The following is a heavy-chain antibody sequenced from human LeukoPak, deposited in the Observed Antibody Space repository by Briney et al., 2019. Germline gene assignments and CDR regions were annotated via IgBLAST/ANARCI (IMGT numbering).Heavy chain of an antibody. D-gene: IGHD3-3*01. V-gene: IGHV3-23*01. CDR1: GFTFSSYA. CDR2: ISGSGGST. Sequence: GGSLRLSCVVSGFTFSSYAMSWVRQAPGKGLEWVSAISGSGGSTYYADSVKGRFTISRDNSKNTLYLQMNSLRAEDTAVYYCAKDPDFWSGYIDYWGQGTLVTVSS. CDR3: AKDPDFWSGYIDY. J-gene: IGHJ4*02.